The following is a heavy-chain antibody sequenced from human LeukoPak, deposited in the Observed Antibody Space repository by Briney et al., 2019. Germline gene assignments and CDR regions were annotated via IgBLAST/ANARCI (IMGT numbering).Heavy chain of an antibody. J-gene: IGHJ4*02. CDR3: TTDRDLRWFYF. CDR1: DNSAYSTGFY. Sequence: SETLSLTCTVYDNSAYSTGFYWGWIRQPPGKGLEWIGSFSHGGSTFYNPSLKSRVTISGDTSEKQFSLRLSSVTAADTAVYYCTTDRDLRWFYFWGWGTLVTVSS. CDR2: FSHGGST. V-gene: IGHV4-39*07. D-gene: IGHD2-21*01.